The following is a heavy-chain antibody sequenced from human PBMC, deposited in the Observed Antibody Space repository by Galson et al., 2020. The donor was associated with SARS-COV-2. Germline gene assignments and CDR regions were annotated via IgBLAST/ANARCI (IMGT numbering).Heavy chain of an antibody. Sequence: SQTLSLTCDISGDSVSSNSAAWNWIRQSPSRGLEWLGRTYYRSKWSSDYAVSVKSRISINADASKNQFSLQSKSVIPEDTAVYYCARSPGVTVARTMDVWGQGTTVTVS. CDR2: TYYRSKWSS. V-gene: IGHV6-1*01. J-gene: IGHJ6*02. CDR1: GDSVSSNSAA. D-gene: IGHD6-19*01. CDR3: ARSPGVTVARTMDV.